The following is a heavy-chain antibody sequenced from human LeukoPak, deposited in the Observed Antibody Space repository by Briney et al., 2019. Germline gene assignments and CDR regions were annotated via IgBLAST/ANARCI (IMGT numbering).Heavy chain of an antibody. CDR3: ARTTTVTTESFDY. CDR2: IYHSGST. V-gene: IGHV4-4*02. J-gene: IGHJ4*02. CDR1: GGSISSSNW. D-gene: IGHD4-17*01. Sequence: PSETLSPTCAVSGGSISSSNWWSWVRQPPGKGLEWIGEIYHSGSTNYNPSLKSRVTISVDKSKNQFSLKLSSVTAADTAVYYCARTTTVTTESFDYWGQGTPVTVSS.